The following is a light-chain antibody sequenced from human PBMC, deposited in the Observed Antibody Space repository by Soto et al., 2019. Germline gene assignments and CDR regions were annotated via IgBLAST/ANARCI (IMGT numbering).Light chain of an antibody. V-gene: IGKV1-39*01. J-gene: IGKJ1*01. CDR3: QHSYSPPWT. CDR1: QSISTY. Sequence: DIQMTQSPSSLSASVGERVTITCRASQSISTYLNWYQQKPGKAPEFLIYSASSLQSGVPSRFSGSGSGTYFTLTINSLQPEDFATYYCQHSYSPPWTFGQGTKVAIK. CDR2: SAS.